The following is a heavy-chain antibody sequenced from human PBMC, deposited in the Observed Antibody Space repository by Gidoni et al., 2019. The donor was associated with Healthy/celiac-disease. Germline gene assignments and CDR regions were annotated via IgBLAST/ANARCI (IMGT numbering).Heavy chain of an antibody. CDR2: INHSGST. CDR1: GGSFSGYY. Sequence: QVQLQQWGAGLLTPSETLSLTCAVYGGSFSGYYWSWIRQPPGKGLEWIGEINHSGSTNYNPSLKSRVTISVDTSKNQFSLKLSSVTAADTAVYYCARGRAAAGYDYWGQGTLVTVSS. CDR3: ARGRAAAGYDY. D-gene: IGHD6-13*01. J-gene: IGHJ4*02. V-gene: IGHV4-34*01.